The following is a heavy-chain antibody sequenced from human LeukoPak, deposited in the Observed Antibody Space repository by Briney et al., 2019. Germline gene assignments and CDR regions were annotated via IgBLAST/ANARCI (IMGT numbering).Heavy chain of an antibody. CDR3: ARRELQLRYSDY. CDR1: GGSISSYH. CDR2: IYYSGST. V-gene: IGHV4-59*08. J-gene: IGHJ4*02. Sequence: SETLSLTCTVSGGSISSYHWSWSRQPPGKGLEWIGYIYYSGSTNYNPSLKSRLTISVDTSKNQFSLKLSSVTAADTAVYYCARRELQLRYSDYWGQGTLVTVSS. D-gene: IGHD5-24*01.